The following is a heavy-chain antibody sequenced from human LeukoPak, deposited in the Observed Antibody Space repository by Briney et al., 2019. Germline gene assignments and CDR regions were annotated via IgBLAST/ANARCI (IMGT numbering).Heavy chain of an antibody. CDR2: IADNGGST. D-gene: IGHD1-7*01. CDR1: GFTFSSHA. Sequence: GGSLRLSCAASGFTFSSHAIYWVRQAPGKGLEYVSAIADNGGSTYYANSVKGRFTISRDNSKNTLYLQMGSLRAEDMAVYYCARAQTGATSHYFDYWGQGTLVTVSS. J-gene: IGHJ4*02. CDR3: ARAQTGATSHYFDY. V-gene: IGHV3-64*01.